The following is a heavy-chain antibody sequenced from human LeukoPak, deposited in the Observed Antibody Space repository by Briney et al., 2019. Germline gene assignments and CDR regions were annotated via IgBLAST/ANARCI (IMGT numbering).Heavy chain of an antibody. Sequence: GGSLRLSCAASGFTVSSNYMSWVRQAPGKGLEWVSVIYSGGSTDYKDSVKDRFIISRDSSKNTLYLQMNSLRAEDTAVYYCAKEMATMNAFDIWGQGTMVTVSS. CDR3: AKEMATMNAFDI. D-gene: IGHD5-24*01. CDR2: IYSGGST. CDR1: GFTVSSNY. J-gene: IGHJ3*02. V-gene: IGHV3-66*01.